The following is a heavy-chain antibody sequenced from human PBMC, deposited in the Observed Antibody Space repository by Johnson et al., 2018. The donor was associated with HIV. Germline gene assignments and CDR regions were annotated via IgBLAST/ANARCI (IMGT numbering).Heavy chain of an antibody. CDR1: GFTFSTYG. J-gene: IGHJ3*02. Sequence: QVQLVESGGGVVQPGRSLRLSCAASGFTFSTYGMHWVRQAPGKGLEWVAVISYDGSNKYYADSVKGRFTISRDNSKNTLYLQMNSRRAEDTAVYYCAKWGSMRATSAFDIWGQGTMVTVSS. V-gene: IGHV3-30*19. D-gene: IGHD1-26*01. CDR2: ISYDGSNK. CDR3: AKWGSMRATSAFDI.